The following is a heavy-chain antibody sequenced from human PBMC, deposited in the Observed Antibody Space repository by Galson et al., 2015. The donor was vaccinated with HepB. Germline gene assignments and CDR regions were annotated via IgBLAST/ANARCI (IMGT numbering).Heavy chain of an antibody. V-gene: IGHV3-48*04. CDR3: ATTKFGSGAYWTFDI. CDR1: DSTFSSYT. D-gene: IGHD4/OR15-4a*01. Sequence: YLRLSCAASDSTFSSYTMNWVRQIPGKGLQWVSYISTNGATIHHADSVKGRFTIARDNAKNTMWLQMNSLRAEDTAVYYCATTKFGSGAYWTFDIWGPGTLVTVSS. CDR2: ISTNGATI. J-gene: IGHJ3*02.